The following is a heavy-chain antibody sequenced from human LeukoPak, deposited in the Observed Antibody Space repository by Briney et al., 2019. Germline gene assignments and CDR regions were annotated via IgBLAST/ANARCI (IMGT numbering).Heavy chain of an antibody. Sequence: GGSLRLSCAASGFTFSSYAMSWVRPAPGRGLERVSAISGSGGSTYYADSVKGRFTISRDNSKNTLYLQMNSLRAEDTAVYYCAKVGQWRRYFDYWGQGTLVTVSS. J-gene: IGHJ4*02. CDR2: ISGSGGST. CDR3: AKVGQWRRYFDY. CDR1: GFTFSSYA. V-gene: IGHV3-23*01. D-gene: IGHD6-19*01.